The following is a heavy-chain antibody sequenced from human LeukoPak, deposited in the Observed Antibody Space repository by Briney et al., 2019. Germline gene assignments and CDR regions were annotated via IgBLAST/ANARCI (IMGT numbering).Heavy chain of an antibody. Sequence: GGSLRLSCAASGFTFDDYAMHWVRQAPGKGLEWVSGISWNSGSIGYADSVKGRFTISRDNAKNSLCLQMNSLRAEDTALYYCASAAVNAFDIWGQGTMVTVSS. CDR3: ASAAVNAFDI. J-gene: IGHJ3*02. D-gene: IGHD6-13*01. V-gene: IGHV3-9*01. CDR2: ISWNSGSI. CDR1: GFTFDDYA.